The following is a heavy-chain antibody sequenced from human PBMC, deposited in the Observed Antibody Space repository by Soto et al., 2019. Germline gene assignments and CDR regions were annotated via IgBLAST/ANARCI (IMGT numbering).Heavy chain of an antibody. CDR2: IYSGDST. Sequence: EVQLVESGGGLVQPGGSLRLSCAASGFTISNNYMNWVRQAPGKGLEWVSFIYSGDSTNYADSVKGRFTISRDNSKNTVYLQMNTRGGRATGGDYWAGGGGATGEYYYHYYTLDVWGQGTTVTVSS. V-gene: IGHV3-53*01. CDR3: AGGGGATGEYYYHYYTLDV. CDR1: GFTISNNY. J-gene: IGHJ6*02. D-gene: IGHD1-26*01.